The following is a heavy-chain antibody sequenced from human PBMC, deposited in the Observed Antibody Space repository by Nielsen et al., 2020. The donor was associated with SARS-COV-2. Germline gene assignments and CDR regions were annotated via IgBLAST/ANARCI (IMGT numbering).Heavy chain of an antibody. Sequence: GGSLRLSCAAPGFPFSDHYMDWVRQAPGKGLEWVGRVRNKAKSYSTEFAASVSGRFAISRDDSQNSLDLQMSGLRTDDTAVYYCGRVSGINWATSFLDYWGQGTLVTVSS. V-gene: IGHV3-72*01. CDR3: GRVSGINWATSFLDY. J-gene: IGHJ4*02. CDR1: GFPFSDHY. D-gene: IGHD6-25*01. CDR2: VRNKAKSYST.